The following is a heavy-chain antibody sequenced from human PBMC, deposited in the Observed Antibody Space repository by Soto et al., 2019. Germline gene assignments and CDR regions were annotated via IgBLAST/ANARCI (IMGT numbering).Heavy chain of an antibody. J-gene: IGHJ4*01. CDR3: VRDRDLYRDMFHADL. CDR2: ITIRTGNV. CDR1: GFTIIECS. V-gene: IGHV3-48*02. D-gene: IGHD3-10*02. Sequence: GGSLRLSCEASGFTIIECSMNWVRQAPGKGLEWLAYITIRTGNVLYADSVRGRFTISADNAENSVILQMNSLRDEDSAVYFCVRDRDLYRDMFHADLWGQGTLVTVSS.